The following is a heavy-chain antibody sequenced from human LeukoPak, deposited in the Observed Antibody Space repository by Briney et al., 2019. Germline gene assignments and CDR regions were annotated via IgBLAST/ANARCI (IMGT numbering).Heavy chain of an antibody. CDR3: ARAEVGATLGY. D-gene: IGHD1-26*01. CDR1: GFTFSSYD. J-gene: IGHJ4*02. Sequence: GGSLRLSCAASGFTFSSYDMHWVRQATGKGLEWVSAIGTAGDTYYPGSVKGRFTISRENAKNSLHLQMNSLRAGDTAVYYCARAEVGATLGYWGQGTLVTVSS. CDR2: IGTAGDT. V-gene: IGHV3-13*04.